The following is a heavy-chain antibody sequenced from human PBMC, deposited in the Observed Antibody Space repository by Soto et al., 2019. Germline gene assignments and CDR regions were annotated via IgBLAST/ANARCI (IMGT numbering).Heavy chain of an antibody. CDR1: GGSITSGNSYS. V-gene: IGHV4-30-2*01. CDR3: ARAVAPYFGTWFDP. J-gene: IGHJ5*02. D-gene: IGHD3-10*01. CDR2: ICRTGST. Sequence: TLSLTCAVSGGSITSGNSYSWSWIRQPPGKGLEWIGSICRTGSTSYNPSLKSRLTMSVDKSNNQFSLRLSSVTAADMAVYYCARAVAPYFGTWFDPWGQGILVTVSS.